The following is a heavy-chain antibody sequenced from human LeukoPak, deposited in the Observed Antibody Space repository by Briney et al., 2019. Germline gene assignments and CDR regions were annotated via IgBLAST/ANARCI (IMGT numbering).Heavy chain of an antibody. V-gene: IGHV4-59*01. CDR2: IYYSGST. Sequence: PSETLSLTCTVSGGSISSYYWSWIRQPPGKGLERIGYIYYSGSTNYNPSLKSRVTISVDTSKNQFSLKLSSVTAADTAVYYCARSEPGGDFWSGYSYYFDYWGQGTLVTVSS. D-gene: IGHD3-3*01. CDR1: GGSISSYY. CDR3: ARSEPGGDFWSGYSYYFDY. J-gene: IGHJ4*02.